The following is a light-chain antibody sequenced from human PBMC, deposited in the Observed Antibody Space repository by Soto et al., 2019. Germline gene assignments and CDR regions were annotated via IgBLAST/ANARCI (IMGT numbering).Light chain of an antibody. CDR3: SSYTRSSTLV. Sequence: QSALTQPASVSGSPGQSSTISCTGTGSDVGGYVFVSWYQQYPGKAPKLIIFEVSDRPSGVSNRFTGSKSGNTASLTISGLHPEDEADYYCSSYTRSSTLVFGSGTKVTVL. CDR1: GSDVGGYVF. J-gene: IGLJ1*01. CDR2: EVS. V-gene: IGLV2-14*01.